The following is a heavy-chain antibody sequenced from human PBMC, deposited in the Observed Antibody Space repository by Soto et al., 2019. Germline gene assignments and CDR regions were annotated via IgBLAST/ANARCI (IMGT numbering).Heavy chain of an antibody. CDR3: ARDGILAAAGFKLMVDI. Sequence: ASVKVSCKASGYTFTSYGISWVRQAPGQGLEWMGWISAYNGNTNYAQKLQGRVTMTTDTSTSTAYIVLRSLRSDDTAVYYCARDGILAAAGFKLMVDIWGQGTMVTVSS. D-gene: IGHD6-13*01. J-gene: IGHJ3*02. CDR1: GYTFTSYG. V-gene: IGHV1-18*01. CDR2: ISAYNGNT.